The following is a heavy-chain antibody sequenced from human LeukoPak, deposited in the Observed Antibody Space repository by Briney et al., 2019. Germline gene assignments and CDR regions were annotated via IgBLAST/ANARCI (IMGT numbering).Heavy chain of an antibody. CDR2: IYYSGST. Sequence: SETLSLTCTVSGGSISRGAYYWTWSRQHRGKGLEWIGYIYYSGSTYYNPSLKSRVTISVDTSKNQFSLKLSSVTAADTAVYYCARDLAGVHDWGQGTLVTVSS. D-gene: IGHD3-10*01. V-gene: IGHV4-31*03. J-gene: IGHJ4*02. CDR3: ARDLAGVHD. CDR1: GGSISRGAYY.